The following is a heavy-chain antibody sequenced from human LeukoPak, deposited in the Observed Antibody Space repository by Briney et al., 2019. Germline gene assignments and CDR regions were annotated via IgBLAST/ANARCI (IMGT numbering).Heavy chain of an antibody. CDR1: GASFSRSSYY. CDR3: ARGFWDSGSYLGMDV. V-gene: IGHV4-39*07. Sequence: RTSETLSLTCTVSGASFSRSSYYWVWIRQPPGKGLEWIGSIYYSGSTYYNPSLKNRVTISVDTSKNQFSLKLSSVTAADTAVYYCARGFWDSGSYLGMDVWGQGTTVTVSS. CDR2: IYYSGST. D-gene: IGHD1-26*01. J-gene: IGHJ6*02.